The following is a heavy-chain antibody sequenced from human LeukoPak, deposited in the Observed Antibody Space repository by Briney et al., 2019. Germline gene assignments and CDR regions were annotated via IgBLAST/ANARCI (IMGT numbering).Heavy chain of an antibody. D-gene: IGHD3-10*01. J-gene: IGHJ4*02. CDR1: GFTFSSYE. Sequence: GGSLRLSCAASGFTFSSYEMNWVRQAPGKGLEWVSYISSSGSTIYYADSVKGRFTISRDNSKNTLYLQMNSLRAEDTAVYYCAKELTPYYGSGSCDYWGQGTLVTVSS. CDR2: ISSSGSTI. V-gene: IGHV3-48*03. CDR3: AKELTPYYGSGSCDY.